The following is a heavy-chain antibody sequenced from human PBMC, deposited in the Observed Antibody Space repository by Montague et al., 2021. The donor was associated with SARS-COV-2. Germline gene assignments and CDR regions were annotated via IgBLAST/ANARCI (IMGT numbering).Heavy chain of an antibody. CDR2: IHYSGSN. J-gene: IGHJ6*02. D-gene: IGHD5-24*01. Sequence: SETLSLTCSVSGGSIGSYYWSWLRQPPGKGLEWIGHIHYSGSNTYSPSLKSRVTISIDTPKNQFSLKLSSVTAADTAVYFCVRADGRDPDTPHLYYYKGMDLWGQGTTVTVSS. V-gene: IGHV4-59*01. CDR1: GGSIGSYY. CDR3: VRADGRDPDTPHLYYYKGMDL.